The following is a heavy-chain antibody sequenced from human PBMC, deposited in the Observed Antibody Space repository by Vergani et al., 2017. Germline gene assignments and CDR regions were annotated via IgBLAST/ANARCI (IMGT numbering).Heavy chain of an antibody. CDR1: GFTFTSYH. J-gene: IGHJ4*02. D-gene: IGHD3-9*01. V-gene: IGHV1-46*03. CDR2: ISSDGFST. Sequence: QVQLVQSGAEVKKPGASVRVSCKASGFTFTSYHIHWGRQAPGQGLEWVGVISSDGFSTFYAQKFQGRVTITRDTSTSTVYVEVTSLRSDDTAVYYCAREPPLTGFFDYWGQGTLVTVSS. CDR3: AREPPLTGFFDY.